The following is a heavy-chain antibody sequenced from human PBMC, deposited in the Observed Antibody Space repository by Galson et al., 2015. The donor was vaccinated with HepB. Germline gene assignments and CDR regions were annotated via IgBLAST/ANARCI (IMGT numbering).Heavy chain of an antibody. D-gene: IGHD6-6*01. CDR1: GYTLTELS. J-gene: IGHJ2*01. V-gene: IGHV1-24*01. CDR3: ATASSYSSSVSFDL. Sequence: SVKVSCKVSGYTLTELSMHWVRQAPGKGLEWMGGFDPEDGETIYAQKFQGRVTMTEDTSTDTACMELSSLRSEDTAVYYCATASSYSSSVSFDLWGRGTLVTVSS. CDR2: FDPEDGET.